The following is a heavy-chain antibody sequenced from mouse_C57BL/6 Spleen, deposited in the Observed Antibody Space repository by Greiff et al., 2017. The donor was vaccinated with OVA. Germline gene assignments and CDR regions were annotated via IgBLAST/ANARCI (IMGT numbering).Heavy chain of an antibody. Sequence: QVQLQQSGPGLVAPSQSLSITCTVSGFSLTSYGVHWVRQPPGKGLEWLVVIWSDGSTTYNSALKSRLSISKDNSKSQVFLKMNSLQTDDTAMYYCARNDDYGQAWFAYWGQGTLVTVSA. D-gene: IGHD2-4*01. CDR2: IWSDGST. CDR3: ARNDDYGQAWFAY. V-gene: IGHV2-6*02. J-gene: IGHJ3*01. CDR1: GFSLTSYG.